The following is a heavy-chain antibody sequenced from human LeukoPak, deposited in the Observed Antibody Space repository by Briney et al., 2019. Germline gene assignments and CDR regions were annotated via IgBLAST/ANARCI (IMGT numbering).Heavy chain of an antibody. CDR1: GGTFSSYT. CDR3: ARGSHYCSSTSCSDY. CDR2: IIPILGIA. D-gene: IGHD2-2*01. V-gene: IGHV1-69*02. J-gene: IGHJ4*02. Sequence: SVKDSCKASGGTFSSYTISWVRQAPGQGLEWMGRIIPILGIANYAQKIQGRVTITADKSTSTAYMELSSLRSGDTAVYYCARGSHYCSSTSCSDYWGQGTLVTVSS.